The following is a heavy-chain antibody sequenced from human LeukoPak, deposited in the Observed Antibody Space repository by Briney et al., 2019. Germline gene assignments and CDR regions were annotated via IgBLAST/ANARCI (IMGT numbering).Heavy chain of an antibody. V-gene: IGHV1-8*01. CDR2: MNPNSGNT. D-gene: IGHD1-26*01. Sequence: ASVKVSCKASGYTFTSYDINSVRQATGQGLEWMGWMNPNSGNTGYAQKFQGRVTMTRNTSISTAYMELSSVRSEDTAVYYCARALGATVTDYWGQGTLVTVSS. CDR1: GYTFTSYD. CDR3: ARALGATVTDY. J-gene: IGHJ4*02.